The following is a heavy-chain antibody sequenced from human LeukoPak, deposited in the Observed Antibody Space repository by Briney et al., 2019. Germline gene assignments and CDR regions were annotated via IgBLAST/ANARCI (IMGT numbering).Heavy chain of an antibody. CDR1: GGSVSSGSYY. CDR2: IYYSGGT. J-gene: IGHJ4*02. CDR3: ARELVWGYFDY. V-gene: IGHV4-61*01. Sequence: SETLSLTCTVSGGSVSSGSYYWSWIRQPPGKGLEWIGYIYYSGGTNYNPSLKSRVTISVDTSKNQFSLKLSSVTAADTAVYYRARELVWGYFDYWGQGTLVTVSS. D-gene: IGHD6-6*01.